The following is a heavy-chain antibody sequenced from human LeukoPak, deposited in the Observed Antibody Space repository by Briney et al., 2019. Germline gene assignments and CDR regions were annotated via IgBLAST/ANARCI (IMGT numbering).Heavy chain of an antibody. CDR2: IRYDGNNK. Sequence: PGGSLRLSCAASGFTFSSYGMHWVRQAPGKGLEWVAFIRYDGNNKYYADSVKGRFTISRDNSKNTLYLQMNSLRAEDTAVYYCAKDLRTYDSSGYYYWGQGTLVTVSS. J-gene: IGHJ4*02. D-gene: IGHD3-22*01. CDR1: GFTFSSYG. CDR3: AKDLRTYDSSGYYY. V-gene: IGHV3-30*02.